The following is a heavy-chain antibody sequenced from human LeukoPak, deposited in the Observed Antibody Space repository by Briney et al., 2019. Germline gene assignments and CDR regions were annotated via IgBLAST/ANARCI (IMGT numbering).Heavy chain of an antibody. J-gene: IGHJ4*02. CDR3: ARVRYYYGSGSYYRYYFDY. CDR1: GGSFSGYY. D-gene: IGHD3-10*01. CDR2: INHSGST. V-gene: IGHV4-34*01. Sequence: SETLSLTCAVYGGSFSGYYWSWTRQPPGKGLEWIGEINHSGSTNYNPSLKSRVTISVDTSKNQFSLKLSSVTAADTAVYYCARVRYYYGSGSYYRYYFDYWGQGTLVTVSS.